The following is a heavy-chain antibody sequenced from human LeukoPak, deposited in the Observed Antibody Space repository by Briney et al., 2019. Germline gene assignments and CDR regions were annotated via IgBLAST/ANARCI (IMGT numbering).Heavy chain of an antibody. J-gene: IGHJ4*02. CDR1: GGSFSGYY. Sequence: SETLSLTCAVYGGSFSGYYWSWIRQPPGKGLEWIGEINHSGSTNYNPSLKSRVTISVDTSKNQFSLKLSSVTAADTAVYYCARGLKLGYDILTGYIAYFDYWGQGTLVTVSS. V-gene: IGHV4-34*01. CDR2: INHSGST. D-gene: IGHD3-9*01. CDR3: ARGLKLGYDILTGYIAYFDY.